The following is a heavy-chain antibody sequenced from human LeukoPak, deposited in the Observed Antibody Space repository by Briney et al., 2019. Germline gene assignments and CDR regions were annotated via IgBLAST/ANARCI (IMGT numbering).Heavy chain of an antibody. J-gene: IGHJ3*02. V-gene: IGHV4-39*07. CDR1: GDSISGYY. CDR3: ARDGCSGGSCSDAFDI. D-gene: IGHD2-15*01. Sequence: PSETLSLTCSVSGDSISGYYWGWIRQPPGKGLEWIGSIYYSGSTYYNPSLKSRVTISVDTSKNQFSLKLSSVTAADTAVYYCARDGCSGGSCSDAFDIWGQGTMVTVSS. CDR2: IYYSGST.